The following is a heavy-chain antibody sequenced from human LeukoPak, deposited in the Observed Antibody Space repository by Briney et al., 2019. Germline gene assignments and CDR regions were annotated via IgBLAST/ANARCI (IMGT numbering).Heavy chain of an antibody. J-gene: IGHJ3*02. D-gene: IGHD1-26*01. Sequence: PGGSLRLSCAASGLTFSNAWMSWVRQAPGKGLEWVGRIKSKTDGGTTDYGAPVKGRFVISRDDSKNTLYLQMNGLKIEDTAVYYCITDPGEWEPIWGQGTMVTVSS. CDR1: GLTFSNAW. CDR3: ITDPGEWEPI. CDR2: IKSKTDGGTT. V-gene: IGHV3-15*01.